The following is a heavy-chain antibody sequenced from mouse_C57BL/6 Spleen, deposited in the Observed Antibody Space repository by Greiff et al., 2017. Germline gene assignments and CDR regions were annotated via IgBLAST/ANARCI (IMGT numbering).Heavy chain of an antibody. J-gene: IGHJ2*01. V-gene: IGHV1-22*01. CDR2: INPNNGGT. CDR1: GYTFTDYN. Sequence: VQLQQSGPELVKPGASVKMSCKASGYTFTDYNMHWVKQSHGKSLEWIGYINPNNGGTSYNQKFKGKATLTVNKSSSTAYMELRSLTSEDSAVYYCARGGWLLPDYFGYWGQGTTLTVSS. D-gene: IGHD2-3*01. CDR3: ARGGWLLPDYFGY.